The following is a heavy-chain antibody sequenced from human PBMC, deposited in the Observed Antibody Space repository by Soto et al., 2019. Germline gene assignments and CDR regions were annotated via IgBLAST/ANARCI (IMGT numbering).Heavy chain of an antibody. CDR3: ARGTDWIDP. J-gene: IGHJ5*02. CDR1: GDSVSSDSAG. CDR2: TYYRSKWYN. Sequence: SQTLSLSCAISGDSVSSDSAGWNWIRQSPSRGLEWLARTYYRSKWYNEYAESVKSRVTISPDTSKNQFSLQLTSVTPEDTAVYYCARGTDWIDPWGQGTLVTVSS. V-gene: IGHV6-1*01.